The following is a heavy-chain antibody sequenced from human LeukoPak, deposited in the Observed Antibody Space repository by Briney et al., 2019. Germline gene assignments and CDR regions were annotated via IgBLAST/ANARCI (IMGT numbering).Heavy chain of an antibody. D-gene: IGHD4-17*01. V-gene: IGHV1-18*01. J-gene: IGHJ3*02. CDR1: GYTFTSYG. CDR3: ARGDDYGDYLSAFDI. CDR2: ISTYDGNT. Sequence: ASVKVSYKASGYTFTSYGVTWVRQAPGQGLEWMGWISTYDGNTDYAQKLQGRVTMTTDTSTSTAYMELRSLRSDDTAVYYCARGDDYGDYLSAFDIWGQGTMVTVSS.